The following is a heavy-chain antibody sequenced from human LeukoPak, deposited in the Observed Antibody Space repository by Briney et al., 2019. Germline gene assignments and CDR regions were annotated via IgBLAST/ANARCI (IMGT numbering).Heavy chain of an antibody. D-gene: IGHD5-18*01. CDR1: GFTFSGYG. CDR2: IWYDGNNK. J-gene: IGHJ4*02. V-gene: IGHV3-33*06. Sequence: PGGSLRLSCAASGFTFSGYGMHWVRQAPDKGLEWVAVIWYDGNNKYYADSVKGRFTISRDNSKNTLYLQMNSLRAEDTAVYYCEKDWGYTTMVSYYFDYWGQGALVTVSS. CDR3: EKDWGYTTMVSYYFDY.